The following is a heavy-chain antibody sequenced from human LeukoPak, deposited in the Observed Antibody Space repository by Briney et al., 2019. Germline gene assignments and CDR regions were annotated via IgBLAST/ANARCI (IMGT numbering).Heavy chain of an antibody. CDR1: GFTFSSYS. Sequence: GGSLRLSCAASGFTFSSYSMNWVRQAPGKGLEWVSSISSSSSYIYYADSVKGRFTISRGNAKNSLYLQMNSLRAEDTAVYYCARDPGAYSRSPIDSWGQGTLVTVSS. J-gene: IGHJ4*02. D-gene: IGHD6-6*01. CDR2: ISSSSSYI. CDR3: ARDPGAYSRSPIDS. V-gene: IGHV3-21*01.